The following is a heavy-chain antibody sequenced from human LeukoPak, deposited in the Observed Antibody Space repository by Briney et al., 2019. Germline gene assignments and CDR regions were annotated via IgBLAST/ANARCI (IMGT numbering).Heavy chain of an antibody. CDR1: GGSISSSTYY. V-gene: IGHV4-39*07. Sequence: PSETLSLTCTVSGGSISSSTYYWGWIRQPPGKGLEWIGSMFYSGRTYYNPSLKSRVTMSVDTSKKQFSLKVSSVTAADTAVYYCARDSLVLGNSGWFSDVWGKGTTVTVSS. CDR3: ARDSLVLGNSGWFSDV. J-gene: IGHJ6*04. D-gene: IGHD6-19*01. CDR2: MFYSGRT.